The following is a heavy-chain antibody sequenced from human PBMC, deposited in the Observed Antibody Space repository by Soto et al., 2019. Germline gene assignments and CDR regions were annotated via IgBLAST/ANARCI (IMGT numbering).Heavy chain of an antibody. CDR2: IYYSGST. V-gene: IGHV4-31*01. CDR3: AKSTHATVTTFDY. J-gene: IGHJ4*02. CDR1: GGSISSVGYY. D-gene: IGHD1-1*01. Sequence: QVQLEETGPGLVKPSQTLSLTCTVSGGSISSVGYYWSWIRQHPGKGLEWIGYIYYSGSTYYNTSLKSQITISVDTSKNKSDLTLSSVSAAATAVYYCAKSTHATVTTFDYWGQGTLVTVSS.